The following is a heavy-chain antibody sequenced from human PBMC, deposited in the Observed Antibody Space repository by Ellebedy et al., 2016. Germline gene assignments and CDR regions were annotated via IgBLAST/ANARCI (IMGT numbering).Heavy chain of an antibody. CDR1: ELNLGNYF. CDR2: ISGDGDTT. D-gene: IGHD4-17*01. J-gene: IGHJ4*02. V-gene: IGHV3-23*01. CDR3: YYGHYSGH. Sequence: GGSLRLSXTASELNLGNYFMSWVRQGPGGGLEWISTISGDGDTTFSADSVKGRFTISRDNSRYTLYLQMDSLRAADTAVYYCYYGHYSGHWGQGTLVTVSS.